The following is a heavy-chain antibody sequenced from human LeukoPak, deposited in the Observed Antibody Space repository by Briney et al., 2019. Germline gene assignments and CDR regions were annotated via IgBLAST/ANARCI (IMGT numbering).Heavy chain of an antibody. D-gene: IGHD3-16*01. Sequence: GGSLRLSCAASGFTFSNYWMHWVHQAPGKGLVWVSRINSDGSTTYADSVKGRFTISRDNAEKTLYLQLNSLRAEDTAVYYCARGKDGVWALDIWGQGTLVTVSS. J-gene: IGHJ3*02. CDR3: ARGKDGVWALDI. CDR2: INSDGSTT. CDR1: GFTFSNYW. V-gene: IGHV3-74*01.